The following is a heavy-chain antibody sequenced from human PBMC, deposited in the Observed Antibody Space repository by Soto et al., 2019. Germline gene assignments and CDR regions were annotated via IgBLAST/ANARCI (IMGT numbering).Heavy chain of an antibody. Sequence: SETLSLTCTVSGGSISSGGYYWSWIRQHPGKGLEWIGYIYYSGSTYYNPSLKSRVSISVDTSKNQVSLRLKSVTAADTAVYYCARGGYRTLAWFDPWGQGTLVTVSS. J-gene: IGHJ5*02. D-gene: IGHD5-18*01. CDR1: GGSISSGGYY. CDR3: ARGGYRTLAWFDP. V-gene: IGHV4-31*03. CDR2: IYYSGST.